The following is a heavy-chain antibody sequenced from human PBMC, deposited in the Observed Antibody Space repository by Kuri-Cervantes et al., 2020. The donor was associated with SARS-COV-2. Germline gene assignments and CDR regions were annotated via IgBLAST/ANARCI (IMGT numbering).Heavy chain of an antibody. CDR2: IKQNGSEK. J-gene: IGHJ6*03. CDR3: ASSRGYSGYDLTYYYSMDV. D-gene: IGHD5-12*01. V-gene: IGHV3-7*01. CDR1: GFTFSSYW. Sequence: ETLSLTCAASGFTFSSYWMNWVRQAPGKGLEWVANIKQNGSEKYYVDSVKGRFTISRDNAKNTLYLQMNSLRAEDTAVYYCASSRGYSGYDLTYYYSMDVWGKGTTVTVSS.